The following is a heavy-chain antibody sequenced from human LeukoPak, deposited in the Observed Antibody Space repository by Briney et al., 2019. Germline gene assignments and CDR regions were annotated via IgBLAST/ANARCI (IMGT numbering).Heavy chain of an antibody. CDR1: GYTFTGYY. Sequence: ASVKVSCKASGYTFTGYYMHWVRQAPGQGLEWMGWINPNSGGTNYAQKFQGRVTMTRDTSISTAYMELSRLRSDDTAVYYCARDKGVVVAAGYFDLWGRGTLVTVSS. CDR2: INPNSGGT. V-gene: IGHV1-2*02. J-gene: IGHJ2*01. CDR3: ARDKGVVVAAGYFDL. D-gene: IGHD2-15*01.